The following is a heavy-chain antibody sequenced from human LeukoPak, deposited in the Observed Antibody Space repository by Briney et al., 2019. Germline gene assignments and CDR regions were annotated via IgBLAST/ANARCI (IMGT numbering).Heavy chain of an antibody. J-gene: IGHJ4*02. CDR2: IHNSGST. CDR1: GDSVSSGSYY. V-gene: IGHV4-31*01. Sequence: PSQTLSLTCTVSGDSVSSGSYYWRWIRQHPGKGLEWIGYIHNSGSTYYNPSLKTPAIISVDSSENQFSLKMNSVTAADTAVYYCARAYDSSGYYYYYYFDHWGQETLVTVSS. D-gene: IGHD3-22*01. CDR3: ARAYDSSGYYYYYYFDH.